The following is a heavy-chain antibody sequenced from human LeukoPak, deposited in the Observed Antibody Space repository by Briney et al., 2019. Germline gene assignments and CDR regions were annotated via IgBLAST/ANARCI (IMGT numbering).Heavy chain of an antibody. CDR1: GFTFSRYA. CDR2: ISYDGSNK. V-gene: IGHV3-30-3*01. D-gene: IGHD3-16*02. J-gene: IGHJ4*02. Sequence: GGSLRLSCAASGFTFSRYAMHWVRQAPGKGLEWVAVISYDGSNKYYADSVKGRFTISRDNSKNSLYLQMNSLRAEDTAVYYCARAGYDYVWGSYRYFFSGFDYWGQGTLVTVSS. CDR3: ARAGYDYVWGSYRYFFSGFDY.